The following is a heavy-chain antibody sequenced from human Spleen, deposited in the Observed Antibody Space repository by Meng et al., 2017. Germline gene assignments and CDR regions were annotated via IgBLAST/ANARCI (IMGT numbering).Heavy chain of an antibody. V-gene: IGHV4-34*01. CDR3: ARVAYRWGGDCSYFDY. Sequence: QVQLQQWGAGLLKPSETLSLTCVAYGGSFSGYYWSWIRQPPGKGLAWIGEITHSGSTNYNPSLKSRVTISVDTSKNQFSLKLSSVTAADTAVYYCARVAYRWGGDCSYFDYWGQGTLVTVSS. CDR1: GGSFSGYY. D-gene: IGHD2-21*02. J-gene: IGHJ4*02. CDR2: ITHSGST.